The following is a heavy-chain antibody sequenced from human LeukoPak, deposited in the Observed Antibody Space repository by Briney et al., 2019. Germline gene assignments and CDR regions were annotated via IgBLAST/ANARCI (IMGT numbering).Heavy chain of an antibody. V-gene: IGHV3-30*02. CDR3: AKGARDGSGSYGDY. Sequence: GSLRLSCAASGFTFSSYGMHWVRQAPGKGLEWVAFIRYDGSNKYYADSVKGRFTISRDDSKNTLYLQMNSLRSEDTAVYYCAKGARDGSGSYGDYWGQGTLVTVSS. D-gene: IGHD3-10*01. J-gene: IGHJ4*02. CDR2: IRYDGSNK. CDR1: GFTFSSYG.